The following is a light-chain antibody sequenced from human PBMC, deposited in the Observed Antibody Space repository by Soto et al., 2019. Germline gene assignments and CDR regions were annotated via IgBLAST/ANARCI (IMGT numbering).Light chain of an antibody. CDR1: QSISTY. CDR2: QAS. Sequence: DIQMSQSPSSLSASIGDRITITCRASQSISTYLNWYQQKPGKAPKLLIYQASSLESGVPSRFSGSGSGTEFTLTITSLQPDDFATYYCQHYNSYLETFGQGTKVEIK. V-gene: IGKV1-5*03. CDR3: QHYNSYLET. J-gene: IGKJ1*01.